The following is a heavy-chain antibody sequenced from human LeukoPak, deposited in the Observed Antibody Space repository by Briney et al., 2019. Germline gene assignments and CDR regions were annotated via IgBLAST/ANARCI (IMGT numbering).Heavy chain of an antibody. J-gene: IGHJ4*02. V-gene: IGHV3-74*01. D-gene: IGHD1-7*01. CDR3: GRAGNYRIDY. Sequence: GGSLRLSCSASGFTFSSYWMQWVRQPPGKGLVWVSRIKTDGSSTSYADSVKGRFTISRDNATNTLYLQMSSLRAEDTAVYYCGRAGNYRIDYWGQGTLVTVSS. CDR2: IKTDGSST. CDR1: GFTFSSYW.